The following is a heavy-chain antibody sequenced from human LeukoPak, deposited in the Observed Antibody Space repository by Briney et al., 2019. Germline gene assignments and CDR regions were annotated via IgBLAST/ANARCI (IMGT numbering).Heavy chain of an antibody. CDR2: INHSGST. CDR3: ARVGITYYYDSSGYPYFDY. Sequence: PFEILSLTCAVYGGSFSGYYWSWIRQPPGKGLEWIGEINHSGSTNYNPSLKSRVTISVDTSKNQFSLKLSSVTAADTAVYYCARVGITYYYDSSGYPYFDYWGQGTLVTVSS. J-gene: IGHJ4*02. CDR1: GGSFSGYY. V-gene: IGHV4-34*01. D-gene: IGHD3-22*01.